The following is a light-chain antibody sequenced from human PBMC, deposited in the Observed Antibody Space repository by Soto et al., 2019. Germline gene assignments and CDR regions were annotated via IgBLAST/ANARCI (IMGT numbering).Light chain of an antibody. CDR3: QQYHSDPIT. Sequence: DIVMTQSPDSLAVSLGERATINCKSSQSVLYSSNNKNYLAWYQQKPGQPPKLLFYWASTRESGVPARFSGSGSATDFTLTISSLQAEDVAVYYCQQYHSDPITFGQGTRLEIK. CDR2: WAS. J-gene: IGKJ5*01. V-gene: IGKV4-1*01. CDR1: QSVLYSSNNKNY.